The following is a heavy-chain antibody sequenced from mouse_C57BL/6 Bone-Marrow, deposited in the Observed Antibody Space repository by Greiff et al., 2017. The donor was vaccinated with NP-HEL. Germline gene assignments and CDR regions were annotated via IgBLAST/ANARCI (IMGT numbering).Heavy chain of an antibody. J-gene: IGHJ2*01. CDR1: GYSITSGYY. CDR3: ARGGLGYFDY. CDR2: ISYDGSN. V-gene: IGHV3-6*01. Sequence: EVHLVESGPGLVKPSQSLSLTCSVTGYSITSGYYWNWIRQFPGNKLEWMGYISYDGSNNYNPSLKNRISITRDTSKNQFFLKLNSVTTEDTATYYCARGGLGYFDYWGQGTTLTVSS. D-gene: IGHD4-1*01.